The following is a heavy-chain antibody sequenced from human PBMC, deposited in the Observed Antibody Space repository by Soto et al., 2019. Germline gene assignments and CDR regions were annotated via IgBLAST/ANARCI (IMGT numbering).Heavy chain of an antibody. V-gene: IGHV3-23*01. Sequence: GGSLRLSCAASGFTFSIYAMSWVRQAPGKGLEWVSAISGSGGTTYYADSVKGRFTFSRDNSKNTLYLQMNSLRAEDTAVYYCAKTANGWFSAFDICGQGTMVTXSS. CDR2: ISGSGGTT. CDR3: AKTANGWFSAFDI. J-gene: IGHJ3*02. D-gene: IGHD6-19*01. CDR1: GFTFSIYA.